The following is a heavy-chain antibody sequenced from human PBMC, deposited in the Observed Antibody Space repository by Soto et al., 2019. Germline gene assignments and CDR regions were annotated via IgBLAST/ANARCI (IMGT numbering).Heavy chain of an antibody. CDR1: GGSISSGGYY. Sequence: PSETLSLTCTVSGGSISSGGYYWSWIRQHPGKGLEWIGYIYYSGSTYYNPSLKSRVTISVDTSKNQFSLKLSSVTAADTAVYYCARDRGGRYFDWFGEDVYFDYWGQGTLVTVSS. V-gene: IGHV4-31*03. J-gene: IGHJ4*02. CDR2: IYYSGST. CDR3: ARDRGGRYFDWFGEDVYFDY. D-gene: IGHD3-9*01.